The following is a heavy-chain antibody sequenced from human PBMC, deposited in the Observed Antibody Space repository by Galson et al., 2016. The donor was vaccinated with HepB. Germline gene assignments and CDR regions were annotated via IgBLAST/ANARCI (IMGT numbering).Heavy chain of an antibody. D-gene: IGHD6-19*01. V-gene: IGHV3-30*18. CDR2: ISYDGSVR. CDR1: GFTFSTYG. J-gene: IGHJ4*02. Sequence: SLRLSCAASGFTFSTYGMHWVRQAPGKGLEWVALISYDGSVRSYADSVRGRVTISRDNFKNTLNLQMNSLRPDDTAVYYRAKDRGRALAGSGFYFDHWGQGTLVTFSS. CDR3: AKDRGRALAGSGFYFDH.